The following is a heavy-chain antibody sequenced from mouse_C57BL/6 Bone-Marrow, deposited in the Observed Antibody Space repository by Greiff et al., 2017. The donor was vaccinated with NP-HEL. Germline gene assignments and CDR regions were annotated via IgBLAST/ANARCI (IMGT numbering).Heavy chain of an antibody. V-gene: IGHV5-15*01. CDR3: AVSFSGSFDV. D-gene: IGHD3-1*01. Sequence: EVQLVESGGGLVQPGGSLKLSCAASGFTFSDYGMAWVRQAPRTGPEWVAFISNLAYSIYYADTVTGRFTISRENAKNTLYLEMSSLRSEDTAMYHCAVSFSGSFDVWGTGTTVTVSS. J-gene: IGHJ1*03. CDR1: GFTFSDYG. CDR2: ISNLAYSI.